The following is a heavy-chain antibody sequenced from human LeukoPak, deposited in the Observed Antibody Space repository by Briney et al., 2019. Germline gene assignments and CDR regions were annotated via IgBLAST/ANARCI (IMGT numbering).Heavy chain of an antibody. J-gene: IGHJ5*02. CDR3: ARNDDPWRSPFHP. V-gene: IGHV1-46*01. CDR1: GYTFTSYY. D-gene: IGHD1-1*01. CDR2: IRPTGGST. Sequence: GASVKVSCKASGYTFTSYYMHWVRQAPGQGLEWMGIIRPTGGSTSYAQKFQGRLTMTRDTSTSTVYMELSSLRSDDTAVYYCARNDDPWRSPFHPWGQGTLVTVSS.